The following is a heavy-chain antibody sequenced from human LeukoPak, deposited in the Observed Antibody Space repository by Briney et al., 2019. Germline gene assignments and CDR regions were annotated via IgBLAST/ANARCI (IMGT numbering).Heavy chain of an antibody. Sequence: GGSLRLSCAASGFTFSSYGMHWVRQAPGKGLEWVSVIYSGGSTYYADSVKGRFTISRDNSKNTLYLQMNSLRAEDTAVYYCGSGSYESDYWGQGTLVTVSS. V-gene: IGHV3-NL1*01. D-gene: IGHD3-10*01. CDR2: IYSGGST. J-gene: IGHJ4*02. CDR3: GSGSYESDY. CDR1: GFTFSSYG.